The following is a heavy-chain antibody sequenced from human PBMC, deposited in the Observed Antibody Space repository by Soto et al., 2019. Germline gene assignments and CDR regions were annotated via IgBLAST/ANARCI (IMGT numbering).Heavy chain of an antibody. V-gene: IGHV2-5*02. D-gene: IGHD2-15*01. CDR1: GFSLSTSGVG. CDR2: IYWDDDK. J-gene: IGHJ6*02. CDR3: AYLPCSGGSCYWFSFSGMDV. Sequence: QITLKESGPTLVKPTQPLTLTCTFSGFSLSTSGVGVAWIRQPPGKALEWLALIYWDDDKRYRPSLESRLTSTKVTSKNQVVLTMTNMDSVDTATYYCAYLPCSGGSCYWFSFSGMDVWGQGTTVTVSS.